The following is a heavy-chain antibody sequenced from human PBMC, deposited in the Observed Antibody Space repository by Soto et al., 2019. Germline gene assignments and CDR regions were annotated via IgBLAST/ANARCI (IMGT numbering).Heavy chain of an antibody. CDR1: GATFSSHG. V-gene: IGHV1-69*01. CDR2: IIPKFGTT. J-gene: IGHJ5*02. D-gene: IGHD6-19*01. CDR3: ARASGRGWYNWFDP. Sequence: QVQLVQSGAEVKKPGSSVKVSCTASGATFSSHGISWVRQAPGQGLEYLGGIIPKFGTTNYAQKFRGRVTITADESTSTAYMEVSSMRYADTAVYYCARASGRGWYNWFDPWGQGTMVTVSS.